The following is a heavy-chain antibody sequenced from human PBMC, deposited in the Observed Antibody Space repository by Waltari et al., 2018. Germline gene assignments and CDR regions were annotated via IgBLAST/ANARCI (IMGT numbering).Heavy chain of an antibody. CDR3: ASRYCSGGSCWDAFDI. CDR1: GGSISSYY. J-gene: IGHJ3*02. CDR2: IYTSGST. D-gene: IGHD2-15*01. Sequence: QVQLQESGPGLVKPSETLSLTCTVSGGSISSYYWSWIRQPAGKGLEWIGRIYTSGSTNYNPSLKSRVTMSVDTSKNQFSLKLSSVTAADTAVYYCASRYCSGGSCWDAFDIWGQGTMVTVSS. V-gene: IGHV4-4*07.